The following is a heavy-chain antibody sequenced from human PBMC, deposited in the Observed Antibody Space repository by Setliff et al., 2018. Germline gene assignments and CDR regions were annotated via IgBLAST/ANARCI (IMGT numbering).Heavy chain of an antibody. CDR2: IYYSGST. CDR1: GGSFSGYY. V-gene: IGHV4-59*01. Sequence: SETLSLTCAVYGGSFSGYYWSWIRQPPGKGLEWIGYIYYSGSTNYNPSLKSRVTISVDTSKNQFSLKLSSVTAADTAVYYCASMTKYWYFDLWGRGTLVTVSS. D-gene: IGHD3-16*01. CDR3: ASMTKYWYFDL. J-gene: IGHJ2*01.